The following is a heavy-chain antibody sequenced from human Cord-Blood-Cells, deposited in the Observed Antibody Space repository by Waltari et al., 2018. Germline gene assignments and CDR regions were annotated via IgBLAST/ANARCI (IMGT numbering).Heavy chain of an antibody. CDR2: IYYSGST. D-gene: IGHD5-18*01. CDR1: GGSISSYY. Sequence: QVQLQESGPGLVKPSETLSLTCTVSGGSISSYYWSWIRQPPGKGLEWIGYIYYSGSTNYNPSLKSRVTISVDTSKNQFSLKLSSVTAVDTAVYYCASGGYSYGLGAFDIWGQGTMVTVSS. V-gene: IGHV4-59*01. J-gene: IGHJ3*02. CDR3: ASGGYSYGLGAFDI.